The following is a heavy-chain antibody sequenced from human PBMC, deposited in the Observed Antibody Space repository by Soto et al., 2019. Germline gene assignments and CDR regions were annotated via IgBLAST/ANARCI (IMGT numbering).Heavy chain of an antibody. D-gene: IGHD2-2*01. CDR2: IIPIFGTA. CDR3: ARGSLVVPAATLQYYYYGMDV. Sequence: SVKVSCKASGGTFSSYAISWVRQAPGQGLEWMGGIIPIFGTANYAQKIQGRDTITADESTSTAYMEMSSLRSEDTAVYYCARGSLVVPAATLQYYYYGMDVWGQGTTVTVSS. J-gene: IGHJ6*02. V-gene: IGHV1-69*13. CDR1: GGTFSSYA.